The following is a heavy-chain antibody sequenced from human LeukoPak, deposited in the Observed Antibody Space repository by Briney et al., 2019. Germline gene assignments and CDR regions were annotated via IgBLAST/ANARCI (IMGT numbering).Heavy chain of an antibody. V-gene: IGHV3-23*01. CDR2: ISGSGGST. CDR3: AKHCSGGSCFFDY. CDR1: GFTFSSYA. J-gene: IGHJ4*02. Sequence: GGSLRLSCAASGFTFSSYAMSWVRQAPGKVLEWVSAISGSGGSTYYADSVKGRFTISRDNSKNTLYLQMNSLRAEDTAVYYCAKHCSGGSCFFDYWGQGTLVTVSS. D-gene: IGHD2-15*01.